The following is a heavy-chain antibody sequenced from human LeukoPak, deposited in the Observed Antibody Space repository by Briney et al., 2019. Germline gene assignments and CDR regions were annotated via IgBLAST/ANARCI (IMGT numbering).Heavy chain of an antibody. V-gene: IGHV3-64D*09. CDR1: GFTFSMYA. J-gene: IGHJ3*02. CDR3: VKARNENSYFYDAFDM. D-gene: IGHD5-18*01. Sequence: GSLGLSFSASGFTFSMYAMHWVRPAPGGRLEYVSGISTNGGSTYYADSLKGRSTISGDNSKNTVYLQMSSLRTEDTAVFYCVKARNENSYFYDAFDMWGQGTMVTVSS. CDR2: ISTNGGST.